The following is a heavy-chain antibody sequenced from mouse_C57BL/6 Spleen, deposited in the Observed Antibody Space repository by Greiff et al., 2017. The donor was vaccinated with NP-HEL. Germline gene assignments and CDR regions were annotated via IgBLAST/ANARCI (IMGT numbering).Heavy chain of an antibody. J-gene: IGHJ2*01. CDR3: ARAEITTAGDFDY. Sequence: QVQLQQSGAELVKPGASVKISCKASGYAFSSYWMNWVKQRPGKGLEWIGQIYPGDGDTNYNGKFKGKATLTADKSSSTAYMQLSSLTSEDSAVYFCARAEITTAGDFDYWGQGTTLTVSS. CDR2: IYPGDGDT. V-gene: IGHV1-80*01. D-gene: IGHD1-2*01. CDR1: GYAFSSYW.